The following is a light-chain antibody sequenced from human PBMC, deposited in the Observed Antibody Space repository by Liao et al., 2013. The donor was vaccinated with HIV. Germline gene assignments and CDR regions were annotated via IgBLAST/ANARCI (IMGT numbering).Light chain of an antibody. CDR1: NLGDKH. V-gene: IGLV3-1*01. CDR2: QDR. Sequence: SYDLTQSSSVSVSPGQTASIFCSGDNLGDKHASWYQQKPGQSPVLVIYQDRKRPSGIPERFSGSNSGNTATLTISGTQAMDEADYYCQAWDTTTAVFGGGTKLTVL. CDR3: QAWDTTTAV. J-gene: IGLJ2*01.